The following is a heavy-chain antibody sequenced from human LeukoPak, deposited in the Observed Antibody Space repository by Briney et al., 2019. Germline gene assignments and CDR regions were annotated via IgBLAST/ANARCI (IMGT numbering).Heavy chain of an antibody. CDR2: ISGSGGKT. J-gene: IGHJ5*02. Sequence: GGSLSLSSAASGFTFSSYSLTWVRQAPGKGLEWVSLISGSGGKTYYAECVKGRFTNSKDNSKNTLYLQMDRLRVEDTAVYYCAKDPVDYYDSGGYYVNWLDPWGQGTLVTVSS. V-gene: IGHV3-23*01. CDR1: GFTFSSYS. D-gene: IGHD3-22*01. CDR3: AKDPVDYYDSGGYYVNWLDP.